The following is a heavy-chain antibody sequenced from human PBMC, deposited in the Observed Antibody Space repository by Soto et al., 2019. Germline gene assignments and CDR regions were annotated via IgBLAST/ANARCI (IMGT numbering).Heavy chain of an antibody. V-gene: IGHV4-34*01. CDR2: INHSGST. J-gene: IGHJ4*02. CDR3: ARYKITGLFDY. CDR1: GGSFSGYY. Sequence: QVQLQQWGAGLLKPSETLSLTCSVYGGSFSGYYWTWVRQPQGTGLELIEEINHSGSTNYNPSLKSRVTISVDTSKNQFSLKLTSVTAADTAVYYCARYKITGLFDYWGQGTLVTVPS. D-gene: IGHD2-8*02.